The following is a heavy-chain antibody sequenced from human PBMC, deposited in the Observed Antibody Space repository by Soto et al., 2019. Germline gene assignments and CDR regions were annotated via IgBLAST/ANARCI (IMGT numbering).Heavy chain of an antibody. CDR2: IWYDGSNK. CDR3: ARDTKGIQWLRLYYYYYGMDV. V-gene: IGHV3-33*01. Sequence: GGSLRLSCAASGFTFSSYGMHWVRQAPGKGLEWVAVIWYDGSNKYYADSVKGRFTISRDNSKNTLYLQMNSLSAEDTAVYYCARDTKGIQWLRLYYYYYGMDVWGQGTTVTVSS. D-gene: IGHD5-12*01. J-gene: IGHJ6*02. CDR1: GFTFSSYG.